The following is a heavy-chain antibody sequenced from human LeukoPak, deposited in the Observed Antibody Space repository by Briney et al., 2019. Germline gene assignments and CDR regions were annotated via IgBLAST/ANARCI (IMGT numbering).Heavy chain of an antibody. V-gene: IGHV3-23*01. CDR3: AKGPTRVDWYFDL. J-gene: IGHJ2*01. Sequence: GGSLRLSCAASGFTFSSYAMSWVRQAPGKGLEWVSAISGSGGSTYYADSVKGRFTISRDNSKNTLYLRMNSLRAEDTAVYFCAKGPTRVDWYFDLWGRGTLVTVSS. CDR2: ISGSGGST. CDR1: GFTFSSYA.